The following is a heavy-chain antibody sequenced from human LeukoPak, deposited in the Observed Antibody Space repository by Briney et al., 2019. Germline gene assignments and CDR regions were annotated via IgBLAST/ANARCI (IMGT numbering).Heavy chain of an antibody. CDR1: GFRFSNFA. V-gene: IGHV3-23*01. D-gene: IGHD5-12*01. CDR3: AKGAYDYIEMGYFDD. J-gene: IGHJ4*02. Sequence: GGSLRLSCAASGFRFSNFAMSWVRQAPGKGLEWVSLIIGSSGDTLYADSVKGRFTISRDISRNRLYLQMNSLRAEDTALYYCAKGAYDYIEMGYFDDWGQGTLVTVSS. CDR2: IIGSSGDT.